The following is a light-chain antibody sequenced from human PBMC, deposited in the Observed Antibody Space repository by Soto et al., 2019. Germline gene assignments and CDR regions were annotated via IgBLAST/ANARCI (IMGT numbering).Light chain of an antibody. CDR1: SSDVGGYNH. CDR2: DVS. J-gene: IGLJ2*01. V-gene: IGLV2-14*03. Sequence: QSALTQPASVSGSPGQSITISCTGTSSDVGGYNHVSWYQQHPGKAPKLMIFDVSYRPSGVSNRFSGSKSGNTASLTISGLQAEDEAAYYCGSYTSSSSVVFGGGTQLTVL. CDR3: GSYTSSSSVV.